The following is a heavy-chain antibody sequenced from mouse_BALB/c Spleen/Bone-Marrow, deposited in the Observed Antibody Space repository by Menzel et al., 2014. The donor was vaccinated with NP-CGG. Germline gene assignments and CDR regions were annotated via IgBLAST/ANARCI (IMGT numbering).Heavy chain of an antibody. J-gene: IGHJ4*01. CDR1: GFNIKDTY. Sequence: EVHLVESGAELVKPGASVKLSCTASGFNIKDTYMHWVKQRPEQGLEWIGRIDPANGNTKYDPKFQGKATITADTSSNTACLQLSSLTSEDTAVYYCARPIFLWGQGTSVTVSS. CDR2: IDPANGNT. V-gene: IGHV14-3*02. CDR3: ARPIFL.